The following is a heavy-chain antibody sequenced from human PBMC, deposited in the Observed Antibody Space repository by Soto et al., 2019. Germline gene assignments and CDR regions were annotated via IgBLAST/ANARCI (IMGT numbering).Heavy chain of an antibody. CDR3: AHSLYEYVWGTNWFDP. CDR2: IDWDDDK. CDR1: GFSLSTNGVS. V-gene: IGHV2-70*12. J-gene: IGHJ5*02. Sequence: SGPTLVNPTQTLTLTCTFSGFSLSTNGVSVSWIRQPPGKALEWLARIDWDDDKYYSTSLKTRLTISKDTSENQVVLTMTNMDPVDTATYYCAHSLYEYVWGTNWFDPWGQ. D-gene: IGHD3-16*01.